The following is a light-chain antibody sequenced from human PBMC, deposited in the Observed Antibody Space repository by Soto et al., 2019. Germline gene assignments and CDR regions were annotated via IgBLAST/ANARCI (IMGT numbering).Light chain of an antibody. CDR2: DAS. V-gene: IGKV3-11*01. CDR3: QHRNNWLGT. Sequence: EIVLTQSPATLSLSPGERATLSCRASQSVGSFLAWYQQKSGQAPRLLIYDASNRAPGIPARFSGSGSGTDVTRTISSLEPEDFAGYYCQHRNNWLGTFGPGTKVDIK. J-gene: IGKJ3*01. CDR1: QSVGSF.